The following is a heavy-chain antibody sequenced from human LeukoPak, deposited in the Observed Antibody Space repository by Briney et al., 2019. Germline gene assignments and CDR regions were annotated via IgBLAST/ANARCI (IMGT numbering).Heavy chain of an antibody. CDR1: GYTFTSYG. CDR2: ISAYNGNT. CDR3: ARVRGFGEPYYYYYMDV. J-gene: IGHJ6*03. V-gene: IGHV1-18*01. Sequence: ASVKVSCKTSGYTFTSYGISWVRQAPGQGLEWMGWISAYNGNTNYAQKVQGRVTMTTDTSTSTAYMEPRSLRSEDTAVYYCARVRGFGEPYYYYYMDVWGKGTTVTISS. D-gene: IGHD3-10*01.